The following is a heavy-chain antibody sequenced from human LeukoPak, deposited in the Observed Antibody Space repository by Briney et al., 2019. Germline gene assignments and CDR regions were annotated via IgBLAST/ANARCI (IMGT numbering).Heavy chain of an antibody. D-gene: IGHD1-26*01. CDR3: ARVAVGATMELDY. V-gene: IGHV1-2*02. Sequence: ASVKVSCKASGYTFTGYYMHWVRQAPGQGLEWMGWINPNSGGTNYAQKFQGRVTMTRDTSISTAYMELSRLRSDDTAVYYCARVAVGATMELDYWGRGTLVTVSS. J-gene: IGHJ4*02. CDR2: INPNSGGT. CDR1: GYTFTGYY.